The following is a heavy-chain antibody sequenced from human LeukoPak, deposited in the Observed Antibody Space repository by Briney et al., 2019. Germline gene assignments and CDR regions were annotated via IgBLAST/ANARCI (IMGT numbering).Heavy chain of an antibody. Sequence: PGGSLRLSCTASGFTFGDYAMSWFRQAPGKGLEWVGFIRSKAYGGTTEYAASVKGRFTISRDDTKSIAYLQMNSLKTEDTAVYYCTRGIGYCGGDCYSGYWGQGTLVTVSS. V-gene: IGHV3-49*03. CDR1: GFTFGDYA. J-gene: IGHJ4*02. D-gene: IGHD2-21*02. CDR3: TRGIGYCGGDCYSGY. CDR2: IRSKAYGGTT.